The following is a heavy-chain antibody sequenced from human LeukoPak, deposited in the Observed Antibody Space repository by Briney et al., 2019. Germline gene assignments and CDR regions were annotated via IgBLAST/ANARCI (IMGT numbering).Heavy chain of an antibody. CDR3: ARRDCSSTSCPADAFDV. J-gene: IGHJ3*01. CDR2: IYYSGST. Sequence: SETLSLTCTVSGGSISSSSYYWGWIRQPPGKGLEWIGSIYYSGSTYYNPSLKSRVTISVDTSKNQFSLKLSSVTAADTAVYYCARRDCSSTSCPADAFDVWGQGTMVTVSS. CDR1: GGSISSSSYY. V-gene: IGHV4-39*01. D-gene: IGHD2-2*01.